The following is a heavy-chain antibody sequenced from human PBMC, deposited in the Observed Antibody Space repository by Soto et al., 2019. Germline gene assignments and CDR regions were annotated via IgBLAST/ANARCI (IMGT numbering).Heavy chain of an antibody. CDR1: GACIISRSYY. V-gene: IGHV4-39*01. Sequence: PSDRLSLSCTVSGACIISRSYYWGWIRQPPGKGLEWIGSIYYSGSTSYNPSLKSRVTMSVDTSKNQFSLKLSSVTAADTAVYYCARPDGSGYFYFDCWGQGTLVTVSS. CDR3: ARPDGSGYFYFDC. CDR2: IYYSGST. J-gene: IGHJ4*02. D-gene: IGHD3-22*01.